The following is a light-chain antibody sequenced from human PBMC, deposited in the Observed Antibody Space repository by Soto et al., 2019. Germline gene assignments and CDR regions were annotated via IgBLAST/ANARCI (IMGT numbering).Light chain of an antibody. J-gene: IGKJ3*01. V-gene: IGKV1-5*03. CDR1: QSIRQW. Sequence: DIQMTQSPSTLSASLGDRVTITCRASQSIRQWLAWYQHKPVKAPKLLIYKASTLDSGVPSRCSASGSGTDFTLTISSLQPDEFATDYCQQYDRYSLSFGNGTKVEIK. CDR3: QQYDRYSLS. CDR2: KAS.